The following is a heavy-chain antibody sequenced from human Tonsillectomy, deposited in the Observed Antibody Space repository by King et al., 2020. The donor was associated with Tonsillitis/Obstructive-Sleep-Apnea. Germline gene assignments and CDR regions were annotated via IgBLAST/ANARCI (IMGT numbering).Heavy chain of an antibody. Sequence: VQLVESGGGLVQPGRSLRLSCTASGFTFGDYAMSWVRQAPGKGLEWVGFIRSKAYGGTTEYAASVKGRFTISRDDSKSIAYLQMNSLKTEDTAVYYCIRVHSLTGYPYWYFDLWGRGTLVTVSS. J-gene: IGHJ2*01. CDR3: IRVHSLTGYPYWYFDL. V-gene: IGHV3-49*04. CDR1: GFTFGDYA. D-gene: IGHD3-9*01. CDR2: IRSKAYGGTT.